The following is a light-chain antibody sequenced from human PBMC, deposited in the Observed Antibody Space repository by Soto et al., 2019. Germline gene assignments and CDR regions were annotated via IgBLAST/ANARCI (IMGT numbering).Light chain of an antibody. J-gene: IGKJ1*01. Sequence: EIVMTQSPATLSVSPGARATLSCRASQSVSSSYLAWYQQKPGQAPRLLIYGASSRATGIPDRFSGSGSGTDLTITVSRLEPEDFEVYYCHQYGNSPATFGQGTKVDIK. CDR1: QSVSSSY. V-gene: IGKV3-20*01. CDR3: HQYGNSPAT. CDR2: GAS.